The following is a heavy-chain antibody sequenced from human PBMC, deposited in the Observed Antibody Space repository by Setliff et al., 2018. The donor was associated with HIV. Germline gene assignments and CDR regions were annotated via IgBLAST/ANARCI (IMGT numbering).Heavy chain of an antibody. Sequence: GGSLRLSCAASGFTFSIYGMNWVRQAPGEGLEWVSYISSSSSTSYYADSVKGRFTISRDNAGDSLYLQMNSLRVEDTAVYFCAGIGDYSISGVAFHIWGQGTMVTVSS. CDR3: AGIGDYSISGVAFHI. V-gene: IGHV3-48*01. J-gene: IGHJ3*02. D-gene: IGHD4-4*01. CDR1: GFTFSIYG. CDR2: ISSSSSTS.